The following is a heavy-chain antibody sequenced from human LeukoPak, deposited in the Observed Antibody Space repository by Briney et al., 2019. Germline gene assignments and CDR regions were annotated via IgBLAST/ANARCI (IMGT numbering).Heavy chain of an antibody. V-gene: IGHV4-34*01. CDR1: GGSFSGYY. D-gene: IGHD6-19*01. CDR2: INHSGST. Sequence: PSETLSLTCAVYGGSFSGYYWSWIRQPPGKGLEWIGEINHSGSTNYNPSLKSRVTISVDTSKNQFSLKLSSVTAADTAVYYCARDAIAVAGNGGPSFDYWGQGTLVTVSS. J-gene: IGHJ4*02. CDR3: ARDAIAVAGNGGPSFDY.